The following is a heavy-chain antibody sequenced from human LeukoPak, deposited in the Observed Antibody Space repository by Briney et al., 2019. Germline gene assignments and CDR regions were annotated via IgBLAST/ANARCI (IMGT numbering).Heavy chain of an antibody. Sequence: KSSETLSLTCTVSGGSITNYYLTWIRQSPGKGLEWIGYIYYSGSTIYNPSLKSRVAISVDTSKNQFSLRLSSVTAADTAVYYCARRYRSNWYFDYWGQGTLVTVSS. V-gene: IGHV4-59*01. CDR1: GGSITNYY. CDR3: ARRYRSNWYFDY. D-gene: IGHD1-20*01. J-gene: IGHJ4*02. CDR2: IYYSGST.